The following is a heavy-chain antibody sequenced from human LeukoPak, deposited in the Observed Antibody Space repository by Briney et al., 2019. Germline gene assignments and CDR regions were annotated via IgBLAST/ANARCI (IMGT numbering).Heavy chain of an antibody. J-gene: IGHJ4*02. CDR3: AKDYVWFAAAGNYFDY. Sequence: GGSLRLSCAASGFTFGSYAMHWVRQAPGKGLEWVAVISYDGSNKYYADSVKGRFTISRDNSKNTLYLQMNSLRAEDTAVYYCAKDYVWFAAAGNYFDYWGQGTLVTVSS. CDR1: GFTFGSYA. CDR2: ISYDGSNK. V-gene: IGHV3-30*04. D-gene: IGHD6-13*01.